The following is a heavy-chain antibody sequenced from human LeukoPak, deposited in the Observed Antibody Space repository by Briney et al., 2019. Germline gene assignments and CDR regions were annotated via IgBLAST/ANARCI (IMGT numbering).Heavy chain of an antibody. D-gene: IGHD3-10*02. CDR3: AREVALFGEWLGDFDY. J-gene: IGHJ4*02. CDR1: GYTFTGYY. CDR2: INPNSGGT. Sequence: ASVKVSCKASGYTFTGYYMHWVRQAPGQGLEWMGWINPNSGGTNYAQKFQGRVTMTRDTSISTAYMELSRLRSDDTAVYYCAREVALFGEWLGDFDYWGQGTLVTVSS. V-gene: IGHV1-2*02.